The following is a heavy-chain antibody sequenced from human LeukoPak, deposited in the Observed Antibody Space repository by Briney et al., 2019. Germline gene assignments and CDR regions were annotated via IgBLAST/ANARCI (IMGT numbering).Heavy chain of an antibody. CDR3: AREAPSSAGLIDA. CDR2: IYHSGKT. D-gene: IGHD2-15*01. Sequence: PSQTLSLTCTVSGGSISRGAYYWSWIRQHPGRGLEWIGYIYHSGKTYYNPSLRSRVTLSVDTSNNQFSLRLLSVTAADTAVYYCAREAPSSAGLIDAWGRGTLVTVSS. V-gene: IGHV4-31*03. CDR1: GGSISRGAYY. J-gene: IGHJ5*02.